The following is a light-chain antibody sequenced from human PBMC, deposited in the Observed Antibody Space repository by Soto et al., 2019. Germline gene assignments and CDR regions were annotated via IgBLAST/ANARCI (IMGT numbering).Light chain of an antibody. J-gene: IGLJ3*02. CDR2: GNS. Sequence: QSVLTQPPSVSGAPGQRVTISGTGSSSNIGAGYDVHWYQQLPGTAPKLLISGNSNRPSGVPDRFSGSKSGTSASLAITGLQAEDEADYYCQSYASSLSGWVFGGGTKLTVL. V-gene: IGLV1-40*01. CDR1: SSNIGAGYD. CDR3: QSYASSLSGWV.